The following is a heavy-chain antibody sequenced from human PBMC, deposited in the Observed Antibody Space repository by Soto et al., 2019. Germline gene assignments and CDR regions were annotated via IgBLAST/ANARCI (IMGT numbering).Heavy chain of an antibody. CDR3: ARGGHMDV. V-gene: IGHV1-8*01. J-gene: IGHJ6*03. CDR1: GYTLTELS. CDR2: MNPNSGNT. Sequence: ASVKVSCKVSGYTLTELSMHWVRQAPGKGLEWMGWMNPNSGNTGYAQKFQGRVTMTRNTSISTAYMELSSLRSEDTAVYYCARGGHMDVWGKGTTVTVSS.